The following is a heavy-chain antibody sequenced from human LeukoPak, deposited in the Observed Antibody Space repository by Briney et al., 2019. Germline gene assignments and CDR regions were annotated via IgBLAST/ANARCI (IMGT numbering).Heavy chain of an antibody. CDR3: ARCPYDFWSGYFQNWFDP. CDR2: IYHSGST. V-gene: IGHV4-38-2*02. Sequence: SETPSLTCTVSGYSISSGYYWGWIRQPPGKGLEWIGSIYHSGSTYYNPSLKSRVTISVDTSKNQFSLKLSSVTTADTAVYYCARCPYDFWSGYFQNWFDPWGQGTLVTVSS. D-gene: IGHD3-3*01. CDR1: GYSISSGYY. J-gene: IGHJ5*02.